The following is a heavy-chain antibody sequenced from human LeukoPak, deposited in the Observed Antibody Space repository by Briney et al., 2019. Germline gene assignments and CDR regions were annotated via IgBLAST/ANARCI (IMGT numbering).Heavy chain of an antibody. V-gene: IGHV3-74*01. J-gene: IGHJ1*01. CDR2: MNSDGSSI. Sequence: PGRSLRLSCAASGFTFDDYAMHWVRQAPGKGLEWVSRMNSDGSSISYADSVKGRFTISRDNAKNTLYLQMNSLRAEDTAVYYYARVGYYDSSGYYAYLQYWGQGTLVTVSS. CDR1: GFTFDDYA. CDR3: ARVGYYDSSGYYAYLQY. D-gene: IGHD3-22*01.